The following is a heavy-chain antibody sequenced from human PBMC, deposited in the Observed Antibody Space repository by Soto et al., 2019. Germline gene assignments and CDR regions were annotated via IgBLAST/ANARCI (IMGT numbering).Heavy chain of an antibody. J-gene: IGHJ3*02. D-gene: IGHD6-13*01. V-gene: IGHV3-30*18. Sequence: PGGSLILSCAASGFSFSSYGMHWVRQTPGRGLEWVAVVSYDGSNTFYTDSVKGRFTISRDNSKDTLYLQMNSLRPEDTAIYYCAKSRSSSWTQYAFDIWGNGTMVTVSS. CDR1: GFSFSSYG. CDR3: AKSRSSSWTQYAFDI. CDR2: VSYDGSNT.